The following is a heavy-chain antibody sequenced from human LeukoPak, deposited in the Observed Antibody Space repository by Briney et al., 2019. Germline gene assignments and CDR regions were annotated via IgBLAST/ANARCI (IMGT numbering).Heavy chain of an antibody. Sequence: GGSLRPSCAASGFTFSSYAMRWVRQAPGKGLEWVAVISYDGSNKYYADSVKGRFTISRDNSKNTLYLQMNSLRAEDTAVYYCASPVGGSGPGDYWGQGTLVTVSS. CDR2: ISYDGSNK. D-gene: IGHD3-10*01. CDR1: GFTFSSYA. J-gene: IGHJ4*02. V-gene: IGHV3-30*14. CDR3: ASPVGGSGPGDY.